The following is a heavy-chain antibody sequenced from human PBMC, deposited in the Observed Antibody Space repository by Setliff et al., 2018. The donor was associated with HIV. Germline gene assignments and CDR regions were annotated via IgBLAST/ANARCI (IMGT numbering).Heavy chain of an antibody. CDR1: GGSISSGTYY. CDR2: IYSTGNT. J-gene: IGHJ5*02. D-gene: IGHD3-16*02. CDR3: ARLAMRGVIGDPNWFDP. V-gene: IGHV4-61*09. Sequence: SETLSLTCTVSGGSISSGTYYWSWIRQPAGKGLEWTGHIYSTGNTNYNSSLKSRLTISVDTSKNQVSLKLTSVTAADTGVYYCARLAMRGVIGDPNWFDPWGQGTLVTVSS.